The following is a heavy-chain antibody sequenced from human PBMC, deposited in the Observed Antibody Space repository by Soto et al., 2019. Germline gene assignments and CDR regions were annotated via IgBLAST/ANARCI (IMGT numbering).Heavy chain of an antibody. Sequence: EVQLVESGGGLVQPGGSLRLSCAASGFTFSSYWMSWVRQAPGKGLEWVANIKQDGSEKYYVDSVKGRFTISRDNAKNSLYLQMNSRRAEDTAVYYCARGTTGYSSGWSESPMWNYFDYWGQGTLVTVSS. CDR3: ARGTTGYSSGWSESPMWNYFDY. CDR2: IKQDGSEK. CDR1: GFTFSSYW. V-gene: IGHV3-7*01. J-gene: IGHJ4*02. D-gene: IGHD6-19*01.